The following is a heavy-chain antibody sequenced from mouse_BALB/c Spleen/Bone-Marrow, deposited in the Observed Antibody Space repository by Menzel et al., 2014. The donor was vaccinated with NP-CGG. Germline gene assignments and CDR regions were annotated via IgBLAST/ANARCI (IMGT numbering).Heavy chain of an antibody. V-gene: IGHV7-3*02. J-gene: IGHJ2*01. CDR3: ARYGYDYFDY. Sequence: EVHLVESGGGLVQPGGSLRLSCATSGFTFTDYYMSWVRQPPGKALEWLGFIRNKANGYTTEYSASVKGRFTISRDSSQSILYLQMNTLRAEDSATYYCARYGYDYFDYWGQGTTLTVSS. CDR2: IRNKANGYTT. CDR1: GFTFTDYY. D-gene: IGHD2-2*01.